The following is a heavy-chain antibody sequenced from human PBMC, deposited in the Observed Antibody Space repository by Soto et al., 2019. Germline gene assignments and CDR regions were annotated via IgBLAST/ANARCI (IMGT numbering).Heavy chain of an antibody. V-gene: IGHV4-4*02. J-gene: IGHJ5*02. CDR3: ARSPRGCSSTSCYESDNWFDP. CDR1: GGSISSSNW. Sequence: SETLSLTCAVSGGSISSSNWWSWVRQPPGKGLEWIGEIYHSGSTNYNPSLKSRVTISVDKSKNQFSLKLSSVTAADTAVYYCARSPRGCSSTSCYESDNWFDPWGQGTLVTVSS. CDR2: IYHSGST. D-gene: IGHD2-2*01.